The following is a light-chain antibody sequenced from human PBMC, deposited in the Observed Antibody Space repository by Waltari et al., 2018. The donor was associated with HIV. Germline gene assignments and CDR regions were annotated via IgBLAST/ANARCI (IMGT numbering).Light chain of an antibody. J-gene: IGKJ1*01. Sequence: TQSPATLSVSPGERVTLSCRASQSVSNKVAWYQKKPGQAPRRLIYGAYKRVTDIPGRFSGSGSGTEFTLTISSLRCEDFAVYYCQLYDSRPPRTVGQGTKVGIK. CDR1: QSVSNK. CDR2: GAY. CDR3: QLYDSRPPRT. V-gene: IGKV3-15*01.